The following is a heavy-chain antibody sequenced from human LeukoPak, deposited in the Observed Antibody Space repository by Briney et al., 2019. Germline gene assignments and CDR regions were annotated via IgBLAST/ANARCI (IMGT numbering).Heavy chain of an antibody. J-gene: IGHJ5*02. D-gene: IGHD1-26*01. Sequence: GGSLRLSCAASGFTFSSYGMHWVRQAPGKGLEWVAVISYDGSNKYYADSVKGRFTISRDNSKNTLCLQMNSLRAEDTAVYYCAPKKVGATSSRVGWFDPWGQGTLVTVSS. CDR1: GFTFSSYG. CDR3: APKKVGATSSRVGWFDP. CDR2: ISYDGSNK. V-gene: IGHV3-30*03.